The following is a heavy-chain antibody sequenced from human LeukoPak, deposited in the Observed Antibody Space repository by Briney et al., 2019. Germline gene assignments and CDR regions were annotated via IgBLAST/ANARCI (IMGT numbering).Heavy chain of an antibody. V-gene: IGHV3-30*18. CDR1: GFAFRSYG. CDR3: AKDWSDMSTLDY. CDR2: ISYDGSNK. Sequence: TGGSLRLSCAASGFAFRSYGMHWVRQAPGKGLEWVAVISYDGSNKYYADSVKGRFTISRDNSKNTLFLQMNSLRAEDTAVYYCAKDWSDMSTLDYWGQGTLVTVSS. J-gene: IGHJ4*02. D-gene: IGHD2-15*01.